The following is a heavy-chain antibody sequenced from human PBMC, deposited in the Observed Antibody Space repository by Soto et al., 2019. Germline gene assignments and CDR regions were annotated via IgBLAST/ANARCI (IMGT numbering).Heavy chain of an antibody. CDR3: ARNIAAAGTEGFNDGMDV. CDR2: INPSGGST. CDR1: GYTFTSYY. D-gene: IGHD6-13*01. Sequence: QVQLVQSGAEVKKPGASVKVSCKASGYTFTSYYMHWVRQAPGQGLEWMGIINPSGGSTSYAQKFRGRVTMTRDKSTSTVYMELSSLRSEDTAVYYCARNIAAAGTEGFNDGMDVWGQGTTVTVSS. J-gene: IGHJ6*02. V-gene: IGHV1-46*01.